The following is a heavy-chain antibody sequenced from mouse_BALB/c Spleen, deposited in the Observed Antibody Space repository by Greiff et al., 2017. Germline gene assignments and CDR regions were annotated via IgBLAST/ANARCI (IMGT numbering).Heavy chain of an antibody. Sequence: QVQLQQSGAELVRPGSSVKISCKASGYAFSSYWMNWVKQRPGQGLEWIGQIYPGDGDTNYNGKFKGKATLTADKSSSTAYMQLSSLTSEDSAVYFCARAGGNPYYFDYWGQGTTLTVSS. CDR3: ARAGGNPYYFDY. V-gene: IGHV1-80*01. CDR1: GYAFSSYW. J-gene: IGHJ2*01. CDR2: IYPGDGDT. D-gene: IGHD2-1*01.